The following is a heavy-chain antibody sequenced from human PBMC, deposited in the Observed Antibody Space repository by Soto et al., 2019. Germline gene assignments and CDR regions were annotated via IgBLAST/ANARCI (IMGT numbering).Heavy chain of an antibody. V-gene: IGHV1-69*01. CDR2: ISPIFGTA. Sequence: QVQLVQSGAEVKKPGSSVKVSCKASGGTFSSYAISWVRQAPGQGLEWMGGISPIFGTANYAQKFQGRVTITADESTSAAYRELSSLRSADTAVYYCARGTKDYYDSTQSLPHAFDIWGQGTMVTVSS. J-gene: IGHJ3*02. CDR1: GGTFSSYA. CDR3: ARGTKDYYDSTQSLPHAFDI. D-gene: IGHD3-22*01.